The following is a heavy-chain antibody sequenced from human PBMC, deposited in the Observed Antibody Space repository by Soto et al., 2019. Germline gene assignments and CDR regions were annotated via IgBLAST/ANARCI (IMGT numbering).Heavy chain of an antibody. Sequence: QVQLQESGPALVEPSGTLSLTCTVSGGSITSSNWWSWVRQPPGKGLEWIGEIYHSGSTNYNPSLKRRVTISLDKSKKQFSLKLNSVTAADTAVYYCARGWGIAAAGSDYWGQGTLVTVSS. CDR2: IYHSGST. CDR3: ARGWGIAAAGSDY. D-gene: IGHD6-13*01. CDR1: GGSITSSNW. J-gene: IGHJ4*02. V-gene: IGHV4-4*02.